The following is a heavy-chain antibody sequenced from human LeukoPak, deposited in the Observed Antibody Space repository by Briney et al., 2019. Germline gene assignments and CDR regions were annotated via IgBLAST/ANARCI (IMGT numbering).Heavy chain of an antibody. CDR2: ISSGSSTI. J-gene: IGHJ4*02. CDR3: ASAASCSSTSCSWVDY. D-gene: IGHD2-2*01. CDR1: GLTFSSYS. V-gene: IGHV3-48*02. Sequence: GGSLRLSCAASGLTFSSYSMNWVRQAPGKGLEWVSYISSGSSTIYYADSVKGRFTIYRDNAKNSLYLQMNSLRDEDTAVYYCASAASCSSTSCSWVDYWGQGTLVTVSS.